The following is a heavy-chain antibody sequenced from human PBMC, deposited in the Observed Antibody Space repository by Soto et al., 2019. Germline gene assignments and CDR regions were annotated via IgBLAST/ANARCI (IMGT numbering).Heavy chain of an antibody. CDR2: INHSGST. J-gene: IGHJ4*02. Sequence: TLSLTCAVYGGSFSGYYWSWIRQPPGKGLEWIGEINHSGSTNYNPSLKSRVTISVDTSKNQFSLKLSSVTAADTAVYYCARVYYYDSSGYYSFDYWGQGTLVTVSS. CDR3: ARVYYYDSSGYYSFDY. CDR1: GGSFSGYY. V-gene: IGHV4-34*01. D-gene: IGHD3-22*01.